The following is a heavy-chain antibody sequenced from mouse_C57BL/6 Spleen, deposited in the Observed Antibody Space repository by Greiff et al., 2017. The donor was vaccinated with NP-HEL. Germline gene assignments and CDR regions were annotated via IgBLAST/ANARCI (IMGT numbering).Heavy chain of an antibody. CDR3: AREDAYYAMDY. J-gene: IGHJ4*01. V-gene: IGHV1-55*01. CDR2: IYPGSGST. CDR1: GYTFTSYW. Sequence: QVQLQQSGAELVKPGASVKMSCKASGYTFTSYWITWVKQRPGQGLEWIGDIYPGSGSTNYNEKFKSKATLTVDTSSSTAYMQLSSLTSEDSAVYYCAREDAYYAMDYWGQGTSVTVSS.